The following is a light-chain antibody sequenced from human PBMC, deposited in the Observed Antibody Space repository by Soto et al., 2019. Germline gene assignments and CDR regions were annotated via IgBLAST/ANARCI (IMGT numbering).Light chain of an antibody. CDR1: SSDVGSYNI. Sequence: QSALPQPASVSGSPGQSITISCTGSSSDVGSYNIVSWFQQRPGKVPKVIIYEVSKRPSGVSNRFSGSKSGNTASLTISGLQAEDEADYSCSSYGGSFYVFGTGTKLTVL. V-gene: IGLV2-23*02. CDR3: SSYGGSFYV. CDR2: EVS. J-gene: IGLJ1*01.